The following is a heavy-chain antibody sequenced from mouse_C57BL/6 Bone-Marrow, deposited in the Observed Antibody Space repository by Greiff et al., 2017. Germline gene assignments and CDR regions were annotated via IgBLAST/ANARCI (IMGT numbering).Heavy chain of an antibody. J-gene: IGHJ2*01. Sequence: VKVVESGAELVRPGTSVKVSCKASGYAFTNYLIEWVKQRPGQGLEWIGVINPGSGGTNYNEKFKGKATLTADKSSSTAYMQLSSLTSEDSAVYFCARGYYYGSSNYFDYWGQGTTLTVSS. CDR3: ARGYYYGSSNYFDY. CDR2: INPGSGGT. V-gene: IGHV1-54*01. D-gene: IGHD1-1*01. CDR1: GYAFTNYL.